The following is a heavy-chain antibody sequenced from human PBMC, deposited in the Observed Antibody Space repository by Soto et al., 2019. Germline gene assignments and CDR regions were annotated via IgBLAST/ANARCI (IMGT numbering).Heavy chain of an antibody. Sequence: GGSLRLSCAASGFTFSSYNMNWVRQAPGKGLEWVSSISSSSSYIYYADSVKGRFTISRDNAKNSLYLQMNSLRAEDTAVYYCAREGFDSSGYYRGLDYWGQGTLVTVPQ. CDR1: GFTFSSYN. J-gene: IGHJ4*02. V-gene: IGHV3-21*01. CDR2: ISSSSSYI. D-gene: IGHD3-22*01. CDR3: AREGFDSSGYYRGLDY.